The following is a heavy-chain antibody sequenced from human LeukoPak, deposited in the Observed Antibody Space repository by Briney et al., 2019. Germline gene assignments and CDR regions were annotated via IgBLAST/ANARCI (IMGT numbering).Heavy chain of an antibody. D-gene: IGHD2-2*01. V-gene: IGHV3-15*01. CDR1: GFTFSNAW. CDR2: IKSKTDGGTT. Sequence: PGGSLRLSCAASGFTFSNAWMSWVRQAPGKGLEWVGRIKSKTDGGTTDYAAPVKGRFTISRDDSKNTLYLQMNSLKTEDTAVYYCTTDPMNIVVVPAAPHGYYDSSGYLHWGQGTLVTVSS. J-gene: IGHJ4*02. CDR3: TTDPMNIVVVPAAPHGYYDSSGYLH.